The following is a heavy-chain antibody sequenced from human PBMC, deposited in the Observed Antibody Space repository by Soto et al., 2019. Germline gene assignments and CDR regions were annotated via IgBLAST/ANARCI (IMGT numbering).Heavy chain of an antibody. D-gene: IGHD3-16*01. V-gene: IGHV3-11*01. CDR2: ISGSGNTI. CDR1: GFTLSDYY. J-gene: IGHJ4*02. CDR3: ARGRYALDY. Sequence: GGSLRLSCAASGFTLSDYYMSWIRQAPGKGLEWVSHISGSGNTIDYADSVKGRFTISRDNAKNSLYLQMNSLRDDDTAVFYCARGRYALDYWGQGTRVTVSS.